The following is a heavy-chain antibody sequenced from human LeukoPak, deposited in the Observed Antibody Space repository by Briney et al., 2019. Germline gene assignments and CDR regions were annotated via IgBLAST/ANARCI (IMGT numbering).Heavy chain of an antibody. CDR2: IYYSGST. CDR1: GGSISSSSYY. J-gene: IGHJ6*03. Sequence: SETLSLTCTVSGGSISSSSYYWGWIRQPPGKGLEWIGNIYYSGSTYYNPSLKSRVTISVDTSKNQFSLKLSSVTAADTAVYYCARERFGELLLGSHRRKYSYYYMDVWGNGTTVTVSS. D-gene: IGHD3-10*01. CDR3: ARERFGELLLGSHRRKYSYYYMDV. V-gene: IGHV4-39*01.